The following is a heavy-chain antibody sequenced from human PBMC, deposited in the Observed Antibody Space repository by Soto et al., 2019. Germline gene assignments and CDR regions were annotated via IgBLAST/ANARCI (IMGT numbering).Heavy chain of an antibody. CDR3: AKDLGTSGWYY. Sequence: PGGSLRLSCAASGFTFSSYVMSWVRQALGKGLDWVSGISGSGDNTYYADSVKGRFTISRDNSKNMLYLQMNSLRAEDTAIYYCAKDLGTSGWYYWGQGTLVTVSS. J-gene: IGHJ4*02. CDR2: ISGSGDNT. CDR1: GFTFSSYV. D-gene: IGHD6-19*01. V-gene: IGHV3-23*01.